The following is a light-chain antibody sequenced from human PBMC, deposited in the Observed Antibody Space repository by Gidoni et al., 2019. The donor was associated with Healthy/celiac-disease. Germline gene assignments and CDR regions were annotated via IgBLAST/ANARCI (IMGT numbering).Light chain of an antibody. CDR3: SSYTSSSTTRV. J-gene: IGLJ2*01. CDR2: DVS. Sequence: QSALTPPAPVSGSPGQSITISCTGTSSYVGGYNYFSWYQQHPGKAPKLMIYDVSNRPSGVSNRFSGSKSGNTASLTISGLQAEDEADYYCSSYTSSSTTRVSGGGTKLTVL. CDR1: SSYVGGYNY. V-gene: IGLV2-14*03.